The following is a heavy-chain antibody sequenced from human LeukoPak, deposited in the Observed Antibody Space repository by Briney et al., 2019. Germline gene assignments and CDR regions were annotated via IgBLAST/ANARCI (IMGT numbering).Heavy chain of an antibody. Sequence: PSETLSLTCTVSGGSISSSSYYWGWIRQPPGKGLEWIGSIYYSGSTYYNPSLKSRVTISVDTSKNQFSLTLSSVTAADTAVYYCASQPTSITIFGVVYYYYMDVWGKGTTVTVSS. CDR2: IYYSGST. V-gene: IGHV4-39*07. CDR1: GGSISSSSYY. D-gene: IGHD3-3*01. J-gene: IGHJ6*03. CDR3: ASQPTSITIFGVVYYYYMDV.